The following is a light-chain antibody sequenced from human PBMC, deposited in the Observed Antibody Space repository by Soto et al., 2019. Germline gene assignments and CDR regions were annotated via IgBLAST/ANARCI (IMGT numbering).Light chain of an antibody. CDR1: SSNIGAGYD. CDR2: GNN. J-gene: IGLJ1*01. V-gene: IGLV1-40*01. Sequence: QSVLTQPPSVSGAPGQTITISCTGSSSNIGAGYDVHWYQQLPGRAPKLLIYGNNNRPSGVPDRFSGSKSGTSVSLAITGLRGEDEADYYCCSYAGSYTYVFGTGTKLTVL. CDR3: CSYAGSYTYV.